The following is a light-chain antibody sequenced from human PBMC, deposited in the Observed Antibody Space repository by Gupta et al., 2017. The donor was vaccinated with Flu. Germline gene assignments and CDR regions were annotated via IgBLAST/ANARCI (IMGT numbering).Light chain of an antibody. CDR2: GAS. CDR3: QQYDT. J-gene: IGKJ2*01. V-gene: IGKV3-20*01. CDR1: QSVSSSY. Sequence: TQSPGTLSLSPGERATLSCRASQSVSSSYVAWYQQKPGQDNRLLIYGASSSATGITGRFSGSGSGTDFTRTSSRLETEDCDVDDGQQYDTFGQGTKLEIK.